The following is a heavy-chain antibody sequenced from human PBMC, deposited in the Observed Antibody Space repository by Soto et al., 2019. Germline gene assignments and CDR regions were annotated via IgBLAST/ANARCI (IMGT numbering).Heavy chain of an antibody. CDR2: IRGSVGST. CDR1: EFTFSSSA. J-gene: IGHJ4*02. CDR3: AKDFYGDYPDYFGS. V-gene: IGHV3-23*01. D-gene: IGHD4-17*01. Sequence: EVQLLDSGGGLVQPGGSLRLSCAASEFTFSSSAMGWVRQAPGKGLEWVSGIRGSVGSTYYADSVEGRFTISRDNSKNTLYLQMNSLRAEDTAVYYCAKDFYGDYPDYFGSWGQGTRVTVSS.